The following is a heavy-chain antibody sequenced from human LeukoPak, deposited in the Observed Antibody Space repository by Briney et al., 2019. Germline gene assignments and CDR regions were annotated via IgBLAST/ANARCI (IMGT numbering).Heavy chain of an antibody. Sequence: GGSLRLSCAASGFTVSSNHMSWVRQAPGRGLEWVSVIYSGGSTYYADSVKGRFTISRDSSKNMLYLQMNSLRAEDTAVYYCAREGNTGSQEGMDVWGQGTTVTVSS. V-gene: IGHV3-53*01. CDR1: GFTVSSNH. CDR2: IYSGGST. D-gene: IGHD1-26*01. CDR3: AREGNTGSQEGMDV. J-gene: IGHJ6*02.